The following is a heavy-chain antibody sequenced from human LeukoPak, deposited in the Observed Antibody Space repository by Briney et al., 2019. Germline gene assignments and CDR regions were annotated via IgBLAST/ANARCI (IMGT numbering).Heavy chain of an antibody. D-gene: IGHD6-19*01. Sequence: PGGSLRLSCAASGFTFNNYAMSWVRQAPGKGLEWVSGISGSGARTNYADSVKGRFTISRDNSKNTLSLQMNGLRAEDTAVYYCAQEDRSGWYATNFDFWGQGTLLTVSS. V-gene: IGHV3-23*01. CDR3: AQEDRSGWYATNFDF. CDR1: GFTFNNYA. J-gene: IGHJ4*02. CDR2: ISGSGART.